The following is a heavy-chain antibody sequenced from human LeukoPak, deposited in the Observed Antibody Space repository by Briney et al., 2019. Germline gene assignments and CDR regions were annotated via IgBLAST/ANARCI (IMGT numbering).Heavy chain of an antibody. CDR2: INPNSGGT. Sequence: ASVKVSCKASGYTFTGYYMHWLRQAPGQGLEWMGRINPNSGGTNYAQKFQGRVTMTRDTSIRTAYMELSRLRSDDTAVYYCARSGYSSGWYVDYWGQGTLVTVSS. CDR3: ARSGYSSGWYVDY. CDR1: GYTFTGYY. V-gene: IGHV1-2*06. J-gene: IGHJ4*02. D-gene: IGHD6-19*01.